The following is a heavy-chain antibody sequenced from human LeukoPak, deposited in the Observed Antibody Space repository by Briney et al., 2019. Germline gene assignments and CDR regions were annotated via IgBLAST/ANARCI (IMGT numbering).Heavy chain of an antibody. D-gene: IGHD6-6*01. CDR1: GGTFSSYA. CDR3: ARGPRQYSSSSGHGYYYYYYMDV. Sequence: SVKVSCKASGGTFSSYAISWVRQAPGQGLEWMGGIVPIFGTANYAQKFQGRVTITTDESTSTAYMELSSLRSEDTAVYYCARGPRQYSSSSGHGYYYYYYMDVWGKGTTVTVSS. J-gene: IGHJ6*03. V-gene: IGHV1-69*05. CDR2: IVPIFGTA.